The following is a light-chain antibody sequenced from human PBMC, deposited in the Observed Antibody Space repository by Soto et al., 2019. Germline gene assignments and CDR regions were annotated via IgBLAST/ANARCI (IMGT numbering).Light chain of an antibody. Sequence: QSALTQPASVSGSPGQSITISCTGTSSDGGNYNLVSWYQQHPGKAPKLMIYEGSKRPSGVSNRFSGSKSGNTASLTISGLQAEDEADYYCCSYAGSSTFVVFGGGTKLTVL. CDR3: CSYAGSSTFVV. CDR1: SSDGGNYNL. J-gene: IGLJ2*01. CDR2: EGS. V-gene: IGLV2-23*03.